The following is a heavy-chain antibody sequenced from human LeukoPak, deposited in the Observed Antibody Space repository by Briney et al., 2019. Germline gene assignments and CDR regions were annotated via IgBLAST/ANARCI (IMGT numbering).Heavy chain of an antibody. Sequence: SVKVSCKASGGTFSSYAISWVRQAPGQGLEWMGRIIPIFGTANYAQKFQGRVTITTDESTSTAYMELSSLRSEDTAVYYCAKNYYDTSGYQDYYYYYYMDVWGKGTTVTVSS. CDR1: GGTFSSYA. V-gene: IGHV1-69*05. D-gene: IGHD3-22*01. J-gene: IGHJ6*03. CDR2: IIPIFGTA. CDR3: AKNYYDTSGYQDYYYYYYMDV.